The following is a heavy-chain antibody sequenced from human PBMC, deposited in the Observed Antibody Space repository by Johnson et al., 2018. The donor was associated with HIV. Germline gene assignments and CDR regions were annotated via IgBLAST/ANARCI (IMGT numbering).Heavy chain of an antibody. CDR3: ARRGWELWTTQNAFDI. CDR2: ISSSGSTI. J-gene: IGHJ3*02. CDR1: GFTFSDYD. D-gene: IGHD1-26*01. V-gene: IGHV3-11*01. Sequence: QVQLVESGGSLVKPGGSLRLTCAASGFTFSDYDMSWIRQAPGKGLEWVSFISSSGSTIYYADSVKGRFTISRDNAKNSLFLQMNSLRAEDTALYYCARRGWELWTTQNAFDIWGQGTMVTISS.